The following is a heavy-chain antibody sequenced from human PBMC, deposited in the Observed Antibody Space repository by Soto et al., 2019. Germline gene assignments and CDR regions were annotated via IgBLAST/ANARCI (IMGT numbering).Heavy chain of an antibody. CDR1: GDTFSFYT. J-gene: IGHJ4*02. CDR3: ATSYGSGYRAFDY. D-gene: IGHD3-10*01. V-gene: IGHV1-69*02. Sequence: QVQLVQSGAELKKPGSSVKVSCKASGDTFSFYTINWVRQAPGLGLEWMGRVNPILSMSDYAQKFQGRVTMTADKSTTPAYMELRSLRSEVTAFYYCATSYGSGYRAFDYWGQGALVTVSS. CDR2: VNPILSMS.